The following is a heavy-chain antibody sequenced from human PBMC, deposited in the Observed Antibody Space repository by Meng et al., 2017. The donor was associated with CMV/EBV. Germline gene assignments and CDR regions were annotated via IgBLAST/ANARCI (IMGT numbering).Heavy chain of an antibody. J-gene: IGHJ4*02. V-gene: IGHV4-30-4*08. D-gene: IGHD2-21*02. CDR2: IYYSGST. Sequence: VHRLESGHRLLQPLPPPSLPGTVAGGSISSGDYYWSWIRQPPGKGLEWIGYIYYSGSTYYNPSLKSRVTISVDTSKNQFSLKLSSVTAADTAVYYCAREGDNPFDYWGQGTLVTVSS. CDR1: GGSISSGDYY. CDR3: AREGDNPFDY.